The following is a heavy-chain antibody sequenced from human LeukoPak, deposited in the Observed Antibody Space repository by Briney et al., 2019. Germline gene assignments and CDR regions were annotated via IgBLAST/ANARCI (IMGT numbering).Heavy chain of an antibody. V-gene: IGHV1-18*01. CDR1: GYTFSNFG. D-gene: IGHD2-2*01. CDR3: ARDGTSTDDY. J-gene: IGHJ4*02. CDR2: ISSNSDNP. Sequence: ASVKVSFKASGYTFSNFGINWVRQAPGQGLEWMGWISSNSDNPNYGQKFQGRFTLTTDSSTSTAYMELRNLRSDDTAVYYCARDGTSTDDYWGQGTLLTVSS.